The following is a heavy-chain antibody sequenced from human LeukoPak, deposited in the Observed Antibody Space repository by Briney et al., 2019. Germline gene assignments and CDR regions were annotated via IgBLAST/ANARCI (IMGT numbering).Heavy chain of an antibody. CDR3: PRPQLGYCSSTSCYSPDY. CDR2: ISSSSSYI. V-gene: IGHV3-21*01. J-gene: IGHJ4*02. CDR1: GFTFSSYS. Sequence: GGSLRLSCAASGFTFSSYSMNWVRQAPGKGLEWVSSISSSSSYIYYADSVKGRFTISRDNAKNSLYLQMNSLRAEDTAVYYCPRPQLGYCSSTSCYSPDYWGQGTLVTVSS. D-gene: IGHD2-2*01.